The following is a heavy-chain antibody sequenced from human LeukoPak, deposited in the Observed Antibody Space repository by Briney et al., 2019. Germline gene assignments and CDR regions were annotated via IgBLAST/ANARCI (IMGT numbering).Heavy chain of an antibody. CDR2: ISWNSGSI. V-gene: IGHV3-9*01. J-gene: IGHJ4*02. CDR3: AKDRYSSSSTFDY. D-gene: IGHD6-6*01. CDR1: GFTFDDYA. Sequence: GGSLRLSCAASGFTFDDYAMHWVRHAPGKGLEWVSGISWNSGSIGYADSVKGRFTISRDNAKNSLYLQMNSLRAEDTALYYCAKDRYSSSSTFDYWGQGTLVTVSS.